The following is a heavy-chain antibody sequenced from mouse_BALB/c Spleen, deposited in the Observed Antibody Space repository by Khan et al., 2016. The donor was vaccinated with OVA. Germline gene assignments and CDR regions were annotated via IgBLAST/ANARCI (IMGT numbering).Heavy chain of an antibody. D-gene: IGHD2-3*01. V-gene: IGHV5-17*02. J-gene: IGHJ2*01. CDR3: ARTGYYYFDY. Sequence: EVELVESGGGLVQPGGSRKLSCAASGFTFSGFGMHWVRQAPEKGLGWVAYISSGSSTIYYADTVKGRFTISRDHPKNTLFLQMASLRSEDTAMYYCARTGYYYFDYWGQGTTLPVSS. CDR1: GFTFSGFG. CDR2: ISSGSSTI.